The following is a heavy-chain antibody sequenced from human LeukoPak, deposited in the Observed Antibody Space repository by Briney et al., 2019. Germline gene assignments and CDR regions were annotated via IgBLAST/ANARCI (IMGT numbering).Heavy chain of an antibody. CDR3: ARDSYDYVWGSYRYRAFDI. V-gene: IGHV3-33*08. Sequence: GGSLRLSCAASGFIFSSYGMHWVRQAPGKGLEWVAVIWYDGSNKYYADSVKGRFTISRDNSKNTLYLQMNSLRAEDTAVYYCARDSYDYVWGSYRYRAFDIWGQGTMVTVSS. CDR1: GFIFSSYG. J-gene: IGHJ3*02. D-gene: IGHD3-16*02. CDR2: IWYDGSNK.